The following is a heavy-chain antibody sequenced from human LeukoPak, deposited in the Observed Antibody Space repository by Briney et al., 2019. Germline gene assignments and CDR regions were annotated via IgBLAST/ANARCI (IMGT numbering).Heavy chain of an antibody. CDR2: IYYSGST. V-gene: IGHV4-39*01. D-gene: IGHD3-10*01. Sequence: PSETLSLTCTVSGGSISSSSYYWGWIRQPPGKGLEWIGSIYYSGSTYYNPSLKSRVTISVDTSKNQFSLKLSSVTAADTAVYYCARHSSGYGSGSYNWFDPWGQGTLVTVSS. J-gene: IGHJ5*02. CDR1: GGSISSSSYY. CDR3: ARHSSGYGSGSYNWFDP.